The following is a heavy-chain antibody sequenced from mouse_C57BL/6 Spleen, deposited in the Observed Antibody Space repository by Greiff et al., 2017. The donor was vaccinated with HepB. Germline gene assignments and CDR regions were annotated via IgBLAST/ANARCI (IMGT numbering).Heavy chain of an antibody. CDR2: INPYNGGT. Sequence: VQLQQSGPVLVKPGASVKMSCKASGYTFTDYYMNWVKQSHGKSLEWIGVINPYNGGTSYNQKFKGKATLTVDKSSSTAYMELNSLTSEDSAVYYCARKGTLYYGTADYWGQGTSVTVSS. CDR1: GYTFTDYY. J-gene: IGHJ4*01. CDR3: ARKGTLYYGTADY. D-gene: IGHD1-1*01. V-gene: IGHV1-19*01.